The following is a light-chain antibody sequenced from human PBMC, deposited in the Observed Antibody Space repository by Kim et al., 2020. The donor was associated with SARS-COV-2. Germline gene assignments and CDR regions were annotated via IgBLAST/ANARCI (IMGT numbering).Light chain of an antibody. CDR1: SLRSYY. V-gene: IGLV3-19*01. CDR3: QSRNSGGNVV. CDR2: GRN. J-gene: IGLJ2*01. Sequence: SSELTQDPAVSVDLGQTDRITCQGDSLRSYYATWYQQKPRQAPLLVIFGRNNRPSGIPDRFSGSTSGNTASLTTRGAQAEDEADFYCQSRNSGGNVVFGGGTQLTVL.